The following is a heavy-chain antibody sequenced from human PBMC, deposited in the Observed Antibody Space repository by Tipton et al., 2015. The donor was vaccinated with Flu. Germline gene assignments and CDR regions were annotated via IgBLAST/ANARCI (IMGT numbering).Heavy chain of an antibody. D-gene: IGHD5/OR15-5a*01. V-gene: IGHV4-4*01. CDR1: GGSISSSNW. J-gene: IGHJ2*01. CDR3: TRQSTLWYFDF. Sequence: SLRLSCAVSGGSISSSNWWSWVRQPPGKGLEWIGEIYHSGSTNYNPSLKSRVTISVDKSKNQFSLKLSSVTAADTAVYFCTRQSTLWYFDFWGRGTLLTVSS. CDR2: IYHSGST.